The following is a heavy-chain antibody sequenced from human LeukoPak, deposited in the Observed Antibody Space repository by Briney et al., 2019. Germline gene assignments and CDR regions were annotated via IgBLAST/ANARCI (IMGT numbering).Heavy chain of an antibody. CDR2: FDPEDGET. Sequence: ASVKVSCKVSGYTLTELSMHWVRQAPGKGLESMGGFDPEDGETIYAQKFQGRVTMTEDTSTDTAYMELSSLRSEDTAVYYCATDMVVGATREFDYWGQGTLVTVSS. D-gene: IGHD1-26*01. V-gene: IGHV1-24*01. J-gene: IGHJ4*02. CDR3: ATDMVVGATREFDY. CDR1: GYTLTELS.